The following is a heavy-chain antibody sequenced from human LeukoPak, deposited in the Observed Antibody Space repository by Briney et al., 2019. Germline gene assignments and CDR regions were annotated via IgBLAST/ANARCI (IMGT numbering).Heavy chain of an antibody. CDR1: GGSISSSSYY. V-gene: IGHV4-39*01. J-gene: IGHJ4*02. D-gene: IGHD2-15*01. CDR2: IYYSGST. CDR3: ASSTPTYCSGGSCYQPFGY. Sequence: PSGTLSLTCTVSGGSISSSSYYWGWIRQPPGKGLEWIGSIYYSGSTYYNPSLKSRVTISVDTSKNQFSLKLSSVTAADTAVYYCASSTPTYCSGGSCYQPFGYWGQGTLVTVSS.